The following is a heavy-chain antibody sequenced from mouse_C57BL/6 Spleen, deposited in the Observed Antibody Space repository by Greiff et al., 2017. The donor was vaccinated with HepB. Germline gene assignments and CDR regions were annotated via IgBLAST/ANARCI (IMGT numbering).Heavy chain of an antibody. V-gene: IGHV5-6*01. Sequence: EVMLVESGGDLVKPGGSLKLSCAASGFTFSSYGMSWVRQTPDKRLEWVATISSGGSYTYYPDSVKGRFTISRDNAKNTLYLQMSSLKSEDAAMYYCARQLYDYVPYWDCDVWGTGTTVTVSS. CDR3: ARQLYDYVPYWDCDV. CDR2: ISSGGSYT. CDR1: GFTFSSYG. D-gene: IGHD2-4*01. J-gene: IGHJ1*03.